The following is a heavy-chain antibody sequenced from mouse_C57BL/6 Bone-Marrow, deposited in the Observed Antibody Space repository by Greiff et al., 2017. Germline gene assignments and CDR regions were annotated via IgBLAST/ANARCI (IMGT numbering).Heavy chain of an antibody. CDR1: GYTFTDYY. J-gene: IGHJ2*01. CDR3: ARYDYDGFDY. Sequence: QVQLKESGAELVRPGASVKLSCKASGYTFTDYYINWVKQRPGQGLEWIARIYPGSGNTYYNEKFKGKATLTAEKSSSTAYMQLSSLTSEDSAVYFCARYDYDGFDYGGQGTTLTVSS. CDR2: IYPGSGNT. V-gene: IGHV1-76*01. D-gene: IGHD2-4*01.